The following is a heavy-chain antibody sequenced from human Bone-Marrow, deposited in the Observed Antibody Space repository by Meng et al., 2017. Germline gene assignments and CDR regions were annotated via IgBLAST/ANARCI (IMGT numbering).Heavy chain of an antibody. CDR3: AREDTTPSTPYYYGSGSYLYNWFDP. V-gene: IGHV1-2*02. CDR2: INPNSGGT. Sequence: ASVKVSCKASGYTFTGYYMHWVRQAPGQGLEWMGWINPNSGGTNYAQKFQGRVTMTRDTSISTAYMELSSLRSDDTAVYYCAREDTTPSTPYYYGSGSYLYNWFDPWGQGTLVTVSS. J-gene: IGHJ5*02. CDR1: GYTFTGYY. D-gene: IGHD3-10*01.